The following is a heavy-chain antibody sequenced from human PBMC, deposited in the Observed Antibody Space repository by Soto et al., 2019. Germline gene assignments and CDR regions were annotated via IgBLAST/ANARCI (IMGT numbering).Heavy chain of an antibody. D-gene: IGHD5-12*01. Sequence: PSETLSLTCTVSGGSISNNNYYWGWIRQPPGKGLEWIGSIYYSGSTYYNPSLKSRVTISVDTSKNQFSLKLSSVTAADTAVYYCARHRGGSLRYYYGMDVWGQGTTVTVSS. CDR2: IYYSGST. CDR1: GGSISNNNYY. V-gene: IGHV4-39*01. CDR3: ARHRGGSLRYYYGMDV. J-gene: IGHJ6*02.